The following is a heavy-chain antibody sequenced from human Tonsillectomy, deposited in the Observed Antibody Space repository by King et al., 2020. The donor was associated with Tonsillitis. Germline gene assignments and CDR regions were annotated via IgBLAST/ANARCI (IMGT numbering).Heavy chain of an antibody. CDR2: INTGDGNT. V-gene: IGHV1-3*04. CDR1: GYTFTSYA. CDR3: ARDYYDSSGYYYVDY. Sequence: QLVQSGAEVKKPGASVKVSCKASGYTFTSYAMHWVRQAPGQRLEWMGWINTGDGNTKYSQNFQGRVTITRDTPASAAYLKLSSLRSEDTAVYYCARDYYDSSGYYYVDYWGQGTLVTVSS. J-gene: IGHJ4*02. D-gene: IGHD3-22*01.